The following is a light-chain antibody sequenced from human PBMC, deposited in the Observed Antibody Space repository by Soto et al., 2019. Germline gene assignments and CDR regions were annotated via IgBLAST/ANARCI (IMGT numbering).Light chain of an antibody. J-gene: IGKJ1*01. CDR1: QSVSSSY. CDR2: GAS. Sequence: EIVLTQSPGTPSLSPGEIATLSCRASQSVSSSYLAWYQQKPGQAPRLLIYGASSRGTGIPDRFTGSGSGTDFTLTISRLEPGDFAVYYCQQYGSSPTFGQGNKVEIK. CDR3: QQYGSSPT. V-gene: IGKV3-20*01.